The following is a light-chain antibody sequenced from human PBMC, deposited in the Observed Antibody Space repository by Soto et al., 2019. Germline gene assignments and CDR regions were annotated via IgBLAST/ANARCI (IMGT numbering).Light chain of an antibody. V-gene: IGLV1-44*01. J-gene: IGLJ1*01. Sequence: QSVLTQPPSASGTPGQRVTISCSGGSSNIGTNAVNWYQQLPGTAPKLLIYNNNQRPSGVPDRFSGFKSGTSASLAISGLQSEDEADYYCAPWDDSLNGYVFGTGTKVT. CDR3: APWDDSLNGYV. CDR2: NNN. CDR1: SSNIGTNA.